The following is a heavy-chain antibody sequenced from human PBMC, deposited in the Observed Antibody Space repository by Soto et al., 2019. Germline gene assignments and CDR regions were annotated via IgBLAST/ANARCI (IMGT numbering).Heavy chain of an antibody. V-gene: IGHV1-3*01. D-gene: IGHD6-13*01. CDR2: INAGNGNT. CDR1: GYTFTSYA. CDR3: ARVRSSSWYLKFDY. J-gene: IGHJ4*02. Sequence: QVQLVQSGAEVKKPGASVKVSCKASGYTFTSYAMQWVRQAPGQRLEWMGWINAGNGNTKYSQKFQGRVTITRDTSASTAYMELSSLRPEDTAVYYCARVRSSSWYLKFDYWGQGTLVTVSS.